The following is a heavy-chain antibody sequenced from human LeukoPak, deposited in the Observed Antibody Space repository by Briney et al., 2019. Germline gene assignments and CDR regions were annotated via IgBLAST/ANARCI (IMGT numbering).Heavy chain of an antibody. Sequence: ASVKVSCKASGYTFTSYGISWVRQAPGQGLEWMGWISAYNGNTNYAQKLQGRVTMTTDTSTSTAYMELRSLRSDDTAVYYCARDRSYDHVWGSLQTGDYFDYWGQGTLVTVSS. V-gene: IGHV1-18*01. CDR3: ARDRSYDHVWGSLQTGDYFDY. CDR1: GYTFTSYG. J-gene: IGHJ4*02. CDR2: ISAYNGNT. D-gene: IGHD3-16*01.